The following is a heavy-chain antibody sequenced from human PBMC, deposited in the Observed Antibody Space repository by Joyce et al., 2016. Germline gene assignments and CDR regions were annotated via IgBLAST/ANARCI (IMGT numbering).Heavy chain of an antibody. CDR2: IKQDCRGQ. J-gene: IGHJ5*02. CDR3: TRSMSSVNWFDP. CDR1: GFTFSNYW. V-gene: IGHV3-7*03. Sequence: EVQLVESGGGLVQTGGSLRLSCAASGFTFSNYWMNWVRQAPVKGLEWVASIKQDCRGQFYVDSVKGRFAISRDNTKSSLFLQMNSLRAEDTAVYYCTRSMSSVNWFDPWGQGTLVTVSA.